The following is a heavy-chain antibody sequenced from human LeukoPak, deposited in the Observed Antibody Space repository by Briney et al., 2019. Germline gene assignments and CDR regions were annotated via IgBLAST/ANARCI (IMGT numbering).Heavy chain of an antibody. CDR3: ARGLRLPTRARYYYYYMDV. CDR1: GYTFTNYD. V-gene: IGHV1-8*03. CDR2: MNPNSGNT. Sequence: ASVKVSCXASGYTFTNYDINWVRQANGQGLEWMGWMNPNSGNTGYAQKFQGRVTITRNTSISTAYMELSSLRSEDTAVYYCARGLRLPTRARYYYYYMDVWGKGTTVTVSS. J-gene: IGHJ6*03.